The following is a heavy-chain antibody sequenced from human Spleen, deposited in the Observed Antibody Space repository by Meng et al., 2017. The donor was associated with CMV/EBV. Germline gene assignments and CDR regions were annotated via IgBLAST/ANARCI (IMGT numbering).Heavy chain of an antibody. D-gene: IGHD3-16*01. Sequence: GESLKISCAASGFTFSSYSMNWVRQAPGKGLEWVSSISSSSSYIYYADSVKGRFTISRDNAKNSLYLQMNSLRAEDTAVYYCARDMGGYGMDVWGQGTTVTVSS. J-gene: IGHJ6*02. CDR1: GFTFSSYS. CDR3: ARDMGGYGMDV. CDR2: ISSSSSYI. V-gene: IGHV3-21*01.